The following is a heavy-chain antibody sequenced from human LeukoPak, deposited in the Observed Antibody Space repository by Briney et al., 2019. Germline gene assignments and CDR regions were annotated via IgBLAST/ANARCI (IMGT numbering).Heavy chain of an antibody. CDR3: ARADWNSVGGGLDY. CDR2: INSDGSSK. V-gene: IGHV3-74*01. J-gene: IGHJ4*02. Sequence: GGSLRLSCAASGFTFSSYWMHWVRQAPGKGLVWVSLINSDGSSKIYADSVKGRFTISRDNAKNTLYLQLNSLRAEDTAVYYCARADWNSVGGGLDYWGQGTLDTVSS. D-gene: IGHD1-7*01. CDR1: GFTFSSYW.